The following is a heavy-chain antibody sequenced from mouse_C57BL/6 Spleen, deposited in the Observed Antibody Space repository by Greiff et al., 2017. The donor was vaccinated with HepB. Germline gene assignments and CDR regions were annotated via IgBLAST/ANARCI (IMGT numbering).Heavy chain of an antibody. CDR1: GYTFTSYW. J-gene: IGHJ1*03. Sequence: VQRVESGAELVKPGASVKMSCKASGYTFTSYWITWVKQRPGQGLEWIGDIYPGSGSTNYNEKFKSKATLTVDTSSSTAYMQLSSLTSEDSAVYYCARGIYGSSFYWYFDVWGTGTTVTVSS. CDR2: IYPGSGST. CDR3: ARGIYGSSFYWYFDV. D-gene: IGHD1-1*01. V-gene: IGHV1-55*01.